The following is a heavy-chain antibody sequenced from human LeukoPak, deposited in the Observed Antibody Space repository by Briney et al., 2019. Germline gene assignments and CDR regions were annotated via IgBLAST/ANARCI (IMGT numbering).Heavy chain of an antibody. CDR1: VFTDNRFC. V-gene: IGHV3-74*01. D-gene: IGHD2-15*01. J-gene: IGHJ4*02. CDR3: RSGVLPFDY. Sequence: SGGSQTLSCTLSVFTDNRFCERCVRQAPGKGLVWVSRITSDGSSTSHADSVKGRFTISRDNAKNTLYLQMNSLRAEDTAVYDSRSGVLPFDYWGQGTLVTVSS. CDR2: ITSDGSST.